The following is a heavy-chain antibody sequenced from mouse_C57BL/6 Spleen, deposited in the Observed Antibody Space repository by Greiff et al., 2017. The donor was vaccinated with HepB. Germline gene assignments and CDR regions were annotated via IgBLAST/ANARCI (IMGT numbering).Heavy chain of an antibody. Sequence: VQLKESGPGLVKPSQSLSLTCSVTGYSITSGYYWNWIRQFPGNKLEWMGYISYDGSNNYNPSLKNRISITRDTSKNQFFLKLNSVTTEDTATYYCARSPYYNGSSAFDYWGQGTTLTVSS. J-gene: IGHJ2*01. CDR2: ISYDGSN. CDR1: GYSITSGYY. V-gene: IGHV3-6*01. D-gene: IGHD1-1*01. CDR3: ARSPYYNGSSAFDY.